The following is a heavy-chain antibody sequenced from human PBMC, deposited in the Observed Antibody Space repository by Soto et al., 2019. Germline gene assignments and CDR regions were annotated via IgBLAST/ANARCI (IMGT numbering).Heavy chain of an antibody. V-gene: IGHV4-39*07. Sequence: SETLSLTCTVSGGSISSSSYYWGWIRQPPGKGLEWIGSIYYSGSTNYNPSLKSRVTISIDASEKQFSLNLTSVTAADTAFYYCAKYTGYESLFYFDSWGRGLQVTVSS. J-gene: IGHJ4*01. CDR1: GGSISSSSYY. CDR2: IYYSGST. D-gene: IGHD5-12*01. CDR3: AKYTGYESLFYFDS.